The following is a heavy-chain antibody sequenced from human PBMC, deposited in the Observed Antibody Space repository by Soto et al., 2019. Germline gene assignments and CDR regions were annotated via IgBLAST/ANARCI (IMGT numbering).Heavy chain of an antibody. CDR3: ALPPAAVAVKLDY. Sequence: QITLKESGPTLVKPTQTLTLTCTFSGFSLSTSGVGVGWIRQPPGKALEWLALIYWDDDKRYSPSLKSRLTTPKDTSKNRVALTMPNRDPVDTPTYYCALPPAAVAVKLDYGGKGTRVTFPS. D-gene: IGHD6-19*01. J-gene: IGHJ4*02. CDR2: IYWDDDK. CDR1: GFSLSTSGVG. V-gene: IGHV2-5*02.